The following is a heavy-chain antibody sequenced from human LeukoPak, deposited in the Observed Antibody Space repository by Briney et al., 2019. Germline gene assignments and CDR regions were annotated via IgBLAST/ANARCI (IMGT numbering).Heavy chain of an antibody. CDR2: IKQDGSEK. D-gene: IGHD2-15*01. CDR1: GFTFSSYW. CDR3: ARDPRYCSGGSCYFGYFDY. Sequence: GGSLRLSCAASGFTFSSYWMSWVRQAPGKGLEWVANIKQDGSEKYYVDSVKGRFTISRDNAKNSLYLQMNSLRAEDTAVYYCARDPRYCSGGSCYFGYFDYWAREPWSPSPQ. V-gene: IGHV3-7*01. J-gene: IGHJ4*02.